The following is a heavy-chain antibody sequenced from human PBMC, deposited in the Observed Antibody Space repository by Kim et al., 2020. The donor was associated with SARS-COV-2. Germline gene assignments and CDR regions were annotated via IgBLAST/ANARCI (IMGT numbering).Heavy chain of an antibody. J-gene: IGHJ4*02. CDR2: ISGDGGST. D-gene: IGHD3-22*01. CDR1: GFTFDDYA. V-gene: IGHV3-43*02. Sequence: GGSLRLSCAASGFTFDDYAMHWVRQAPGKGLEWVSLISGDGGSTYYADSVKGRFTISRDNSKNSLYLQMNSLRTEDTPLYYCANSNYYDSSGDPFDYWGQGTLVTVSS. CDR3: ANSNYYDSSGDPFDY.